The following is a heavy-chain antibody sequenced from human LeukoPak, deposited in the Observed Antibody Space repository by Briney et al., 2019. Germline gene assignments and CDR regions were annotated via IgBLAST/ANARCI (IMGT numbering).Heavy chain of an antibody. D-gene: IGHD4-17*01. CDR3: AKGSSKYGDYINYYGMDV. J-gene: IGHJ6*02. Sequence: GGSLRLSCAASGFTFSSYGMHWVRQAPGKGLGWVAFIRYDGSNKYYADSVKGRFTISRDNSKNTLYLQMNSLRAEDTAVYYCAKGSSKYGDYINYYGMDVWGQGTTVTVSS. V-gene: IGHV3-30*02. CDR1: GFTFSSYG. CDR2: IRYDGSNK.